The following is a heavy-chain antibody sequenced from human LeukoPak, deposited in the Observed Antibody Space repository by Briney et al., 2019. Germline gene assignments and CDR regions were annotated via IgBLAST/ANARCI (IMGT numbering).Heavy chain of an antibody. V-gene: IGHV4-39*01. CDR1: GGSISSSSYY. J-gene: IGHJ5*02. CDR2: IYYSGST. D-gene: IGHD3-3*01. Sequence: SETLSLTCTVSGGSISSSSYYWGWIRQPPGKGLEWIGSIYYSGSTYYNPSLKSRVTISVDPSKNQFSLKLSSVTAADTAVYYCARHSRIFGVVIARWFDPWGQGTLVTVSS. CDR3: ARHSRIFGVVIARWFDP.